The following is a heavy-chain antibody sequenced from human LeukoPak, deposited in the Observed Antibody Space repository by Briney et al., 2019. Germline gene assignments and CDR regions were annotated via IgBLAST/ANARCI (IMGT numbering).Heavy chain of an antibody. V-gene: IGHV3-30*18. Sequence: GGPLRLSCAASGFTFSSYGMPWVRQAPGKGLEWVAVISYDGSNKYYADSVKGRFTISRDNSKNTLYLQMNSLRAEDTAVYYCAKDRYYDSSGSFDYWGQGTLVTVSS. CDR1: GFTFSSYG. CDR3: AKDRYYDSSGSFDY. CDR2: ISYDGSNK. D-gene: IGHD3-22*01. J-gene: IGHJ4*02.